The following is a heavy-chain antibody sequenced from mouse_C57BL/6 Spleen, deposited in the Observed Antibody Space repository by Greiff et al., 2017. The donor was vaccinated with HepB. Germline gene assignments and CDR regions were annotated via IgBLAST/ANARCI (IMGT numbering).Heavy chain of an antibody. CDR2: ISSGSSTI. Sequence: EVKLVESGGGLVKPGGSLKLSCAASGFTFSDYGMHWVRQAPEKGLEWVAYISSGSSTIYYADTVKGRFTISRDNAKNTPFLQMTSLRSEDTAMYYCARNYNYYAMDYWGQGTSVTVSS. D-gene: IGHD1-1*01. CDR1: GFTFSDYG. CDR3: ARNYNYYAMDY. V-gene: IGHV5-17*01. J-gene: IGHJ4*01.